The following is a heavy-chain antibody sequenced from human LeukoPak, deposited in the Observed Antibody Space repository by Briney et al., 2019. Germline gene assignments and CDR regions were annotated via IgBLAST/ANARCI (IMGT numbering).Heavy chain of an antibody. CDR3: ARAYYDFWSGYPLDY. J-gene: IGHJ4*02. Sequence: PSETLSLTCTVSGGSISSYYWSWIRQPPGKGLEWIGYIYYSGSTNYNPSLKSRVTISVDTSKNQFSLKLSSVTAADTAVYYCARAYYDFWSGYPLDYWGQGTLVTVSS. D-gene: IGHD3-3*01. V-gene: IGHV4-59*01. CDR2: IYYSGST. CDR1: GGSISSYY.